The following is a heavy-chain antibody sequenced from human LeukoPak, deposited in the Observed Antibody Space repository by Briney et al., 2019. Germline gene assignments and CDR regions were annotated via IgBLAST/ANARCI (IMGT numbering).Heavy chain of an antibody. CDR3: ARELSGTIFGVAMGY. Sequence: ASVKVSCKASGYTFTGYYMHWVRQAPGQGLEWMGWINPNSGGTNHAQKFQGWVTMTRDTSISTAYMELSRLRSDDTAVYYCARELSGTIFGVAMGYWGQGTLVTVSS. J-gene: IGHJ4*02. D-gene: IGHD3-3*01. CDR1: GYTFTGYY. CDR2: INPNSGGT. V-gene: IGHV1-2*04.